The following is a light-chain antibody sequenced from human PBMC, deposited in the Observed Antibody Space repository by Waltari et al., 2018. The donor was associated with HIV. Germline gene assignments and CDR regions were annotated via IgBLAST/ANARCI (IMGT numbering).Light chain of an antibody. V-gene: IGLV2-14*01. Sequence: QSALTQPASVSGSPGQSITISCTVSISDIGYSDSVSWYKPHPGKVPKLVIYEVRNRPSWVSYRLSGSKSGNTASLAISGLQAEDEADYYCRLKRGSNTPIFGGGTKLTVL. J-gene: IGLJ2*01. CDR3: RLKRGSNTPI. CDR1: ISDIGYSDS. CDR2: EVR.